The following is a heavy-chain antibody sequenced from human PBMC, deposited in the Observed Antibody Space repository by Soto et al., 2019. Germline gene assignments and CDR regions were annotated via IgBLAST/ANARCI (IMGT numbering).Heavy chain of an antibody. J-gene: IGHJ6*02. CDR3: AKDLLGYGHYYYYGMDV. Sequence: QVQLVESGGGVVQPGRSLRLSCAASGFTFSSYGMHWVRQAPGKGLEWVAVISYDGSNKYYADSVKGRFTISRDNSKNTLYLQMKSLRAEDTAVYYCAKDLLGYGHYYYYGMDVWGQGTTVTVSS. CDR1: GFTFSSYG. V-gene: IGHV3-30*18. D-gene: IGHD1-1*01. CDR2: ISYDGSNK.